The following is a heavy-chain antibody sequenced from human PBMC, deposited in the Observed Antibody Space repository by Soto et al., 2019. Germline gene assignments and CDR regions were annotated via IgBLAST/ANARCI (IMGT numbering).Heavy chain of an antibody. Sequence: PGGSLRFSCAASGFSFSDYAMSWVRQAPGKGLEWVSVISESGGSTHYADSVRGRFTVSRDNSKNSLSLRMNSLRDEDTAVYFCAKRSPYSSGWYSPIFDYWGQGALLTVSS. V-gene: IGHV3-23*01. CDR3: AKRSPYSSGWYSPIFDY. J-gene: IGHJ4*02. CDR1: GFSFSDYA. D-gene: IGHD6-13*01. CDR2: ISESGGST.